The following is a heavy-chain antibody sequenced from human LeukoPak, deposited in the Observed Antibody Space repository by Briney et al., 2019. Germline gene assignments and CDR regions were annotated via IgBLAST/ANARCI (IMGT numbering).Heavy chain of an antibody. CDR1: GFTFVGYW. CDR3: ARDCSSTTCYRNGFDP. J-gene: IGHJ5*02. Sequence: PGGSLRLSCAASGFTFVGYWMSWVRQAPGKGLEWVANIKQDGSEKYVDSVKGRFTISRDNAKNSLYLQMNSLRAEDTAVYYCARDCSSTTCYRNGFDPWGQGTLVTVSS. D-gene: IGHD2-2*02. CDR2: IKQDGSE. V-gene: IGHV3-7*01.